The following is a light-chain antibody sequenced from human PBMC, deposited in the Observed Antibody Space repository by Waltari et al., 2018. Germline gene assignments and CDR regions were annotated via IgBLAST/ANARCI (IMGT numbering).Light chain of an antibody. Sequence: SYVLTQPPSVSVAPGETARINCDENNIGTKSVHWYKQKPGQAPVLVLYFDSDRPSGIPERFSGFNAGDTAILTISRVEAADEADYYCQVWDASTDQRIFGGGTKLTVL. J-gene: IGLJ2*01. V-gene: IGLV3-21*04. CDR1: NIGTKS. CDR2: FDS. CDR3: QVWDASTDQRI.